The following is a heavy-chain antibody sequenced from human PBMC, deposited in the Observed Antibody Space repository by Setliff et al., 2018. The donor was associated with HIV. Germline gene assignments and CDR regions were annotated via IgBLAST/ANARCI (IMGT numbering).Heavy chain of an antibody. CDR1: GYSFTSYW. Sequence: GESLKISCKGSGYSFTSYWIGWVRQMPGKGLEWMGIIYPGDSDTRYSPSFQGQVTISADKSISTAYLQWSSLKASDTAMYYCARSSARYYNILTGWLNADDYWGQGTLVTVPQ. CDR3: ARSSARYYNILTGWLNADDY. D-gene: IGHD3-9*01. CDR2: IYPGDSDT. V-gene: IGHV5-51*01. J-gene: IGHJ4*02.